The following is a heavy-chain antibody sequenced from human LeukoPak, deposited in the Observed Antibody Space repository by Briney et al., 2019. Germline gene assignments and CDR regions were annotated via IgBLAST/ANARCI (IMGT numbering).Heavy chain of an antibody. D-gene: IGHD3-10*01. CDR2: FDPEDGET. J-gene: IGHJ3*02. Sequence: ASVKVSCKVSGYTLTELSMYWVRQAPGKGLEWMGGFDPEDGETIYAQKFQGRVTMTEDTSTDTAYMELSSLRSEDTAVYYCATSYYYGSGSHDAFDIWGQGTMVTVSS. CDR1: GYTLTELS. V-gene: IGHV1-24*01. CDR3: ATSYYYGSGSHDAFDI.